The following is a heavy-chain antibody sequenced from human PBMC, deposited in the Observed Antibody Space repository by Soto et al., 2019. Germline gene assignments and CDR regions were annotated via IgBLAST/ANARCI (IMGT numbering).Heavy chain of an antibody. Sequence: GGSLRLSCVASGFTISGYWMSWVRQAPGKGLEWVANIKQDGSEQHYVDSVKGRFTISKDYAKNSLFLQMNSLRAEDTAVYYCARALVVVTEYFDYWGQGSLVTVSS. V-gene: IGHV3-7*03. CDR2: IKQDGSEQ. D-gene: IGHD3-22*01. CDR3: ARALVVVTEYFDY. CDR1: GFTISGYW. J-gene: IGHJ4*02.